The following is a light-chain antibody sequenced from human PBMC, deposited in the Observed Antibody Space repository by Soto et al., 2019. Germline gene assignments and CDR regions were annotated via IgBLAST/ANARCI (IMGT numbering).Light chain of an antibody. CDR1: SSDVGGYNY. CDR3: SSYTSSSPLV. Sequence: QSALTQPASVSGSPGQSITISCTGTSSDVGGYNYVSWYQQHPGKAPKLMIYEVSNRPSGVSNRFSGSKSGNTASLTISGLQAADEADYYCSSYTSSSPLVFGTGTKVTVL. V-gene: IGLV2-14*01. CDR2: EVS. J-gene: IGLJ1*01.